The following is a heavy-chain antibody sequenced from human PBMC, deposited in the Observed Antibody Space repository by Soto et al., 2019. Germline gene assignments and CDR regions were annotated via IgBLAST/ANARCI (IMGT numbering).Heavy chain of an antibody. V-gene: IGHV4-34*01. D-gene: IGHD2-21*01. CDR1: GGSFSDYY. Sequence: SETLSLTCAVYGGSFSDYYWSWVRQPPGKGLEWIGEINHSGGTNYNPSLKSRVTISVDTSKNQFSLKLSSVTAADTAVYYCAIDCLLSSRRMDVWGQGTTVT. CDR2: INHSGGT. J-gene: IGHJ6*02. CDR3: AIDCLLSSRRMDV.